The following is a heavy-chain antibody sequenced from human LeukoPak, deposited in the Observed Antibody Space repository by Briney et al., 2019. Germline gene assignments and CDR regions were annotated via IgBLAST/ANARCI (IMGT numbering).Heavy chain of an antibody. D-gene: IGHD2-2*02. CDR2: IYYSGST. V-gene: IGHV4-39*07. Sequence: SETLSLTCTVSGGSIRSSSYYWGWIRQPPGKGLEWIGSIYYSGSTNYNPSLKSRVTISVDTSKNQFSLKLSSVTAADTAVYYCARTYQVPAAIPYWGQGTLVTVSS. J-gene: IGHJ4*02. CDR1: GGSIRSSSYY. CDR3: ARTYQVPAAIPY.